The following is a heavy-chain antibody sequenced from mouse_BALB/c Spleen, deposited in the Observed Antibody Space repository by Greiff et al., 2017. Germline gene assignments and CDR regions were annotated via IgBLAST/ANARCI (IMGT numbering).Heavy chain of an antibody. Sequence: EVHLVESGGGLVKPGGSLKLSCAASGFTFSSYTMSWVRQTPEKRLEWVATISSGGSYTYYPDSVKGRFTISRDNAKNTLYLQMSSLKSEDTAMYYCTRQAVGLDYWGQGTTLTVSS. J-gene: IGHJ2*01. CDR3: TRQAVGLDY. CDR2: ISSGGSYT. V-gene: IGHV5-6-4*01. D-gene: IGHD3-2*02. CDR1: GFTFSSYT.